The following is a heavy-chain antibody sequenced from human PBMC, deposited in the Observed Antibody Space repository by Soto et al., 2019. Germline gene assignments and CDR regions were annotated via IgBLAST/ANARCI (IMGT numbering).Heavy chain of an antibody. D-gene: IGHD3-16*01. Sequence: EVQLLESGGDVVRPGGSLRLSCAASGFTFSSYAMGWVRQAPGKGLEWVAGVSRAGTYTFYADSVRGRFSISRDNSRATVDLYMNALRGDETAVYFCVKYTVTEDLGESWGQGTLVFVSS. J-gene: IGHJ5*02. V-gene: IGHV3-23*01. CDR2: VSRAGTYT. CDR3: VKYTVTEDLGES. CDR1: GFTFSSYA.